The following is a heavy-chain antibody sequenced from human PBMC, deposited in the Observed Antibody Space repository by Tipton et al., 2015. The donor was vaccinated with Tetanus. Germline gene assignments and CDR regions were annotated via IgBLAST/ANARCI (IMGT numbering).Heavy chain of an antibody. CDR1: GGSISSSSYY. CDR3: AVLNYDFWSGPHDAFDI. J-gene: IGHJ3*02. CDR2: IYYSGST. V-gene: IGHV4-39*01. Sequence: TLSLTCTVSGGSISSSSYYWGWIRQPPGKGLEWIGSIYYSGSTYYNPSLKSRVTISEDTSKNQFSLKLSSVTAADTAVYYCAVLNYDFWSGPHDAFDIWGQGTMVTVSS. D-gene: IGHD3-3*01.